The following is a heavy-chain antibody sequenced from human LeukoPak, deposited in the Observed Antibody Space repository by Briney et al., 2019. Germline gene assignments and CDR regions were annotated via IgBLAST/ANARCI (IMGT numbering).Heavy chain of an antibody. CDR1: GGSISSYY. V-gene: IGHV4-59*08. Sequence: SETLSLTCTVSGGSISSYYWSWIRQPPGKGLEWIGYIYYSGSTNYNPSLKSRVTISVDTSKNQFSLKLSSVTAADTAVYYCAARGYSSSFGSDYWGQGALVTVSS. J-gene: IGHJ4*02. D-gene: IGHD6-6*01. CDR3: AARGYSSSFGSDY. CDR2: IYYSGST.